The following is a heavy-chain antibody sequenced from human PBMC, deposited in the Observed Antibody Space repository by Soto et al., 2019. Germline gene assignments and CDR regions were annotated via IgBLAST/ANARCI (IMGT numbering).Heavy chain of an antibody. CDR1: GGTFSSYA. J-gene: IGHJ6*02. Sequence: QVPLVQSGAEVKKPGSSVKVSCKASGGTFSSYAISWVRQAPGQGLEWMGGIIPIFGTANYAQKFQGRVTITADESTSTAYMELSSLRSEDTAVYYCARDRAATVPNYYYYGMDVWGQGTTVTVSS. V-gene: IGHV1-69*01. CDR2: IIPIFGTA. CDR3: ARDRAATVPNYYYYGMDV. D-gene: IGHD2-15*01.